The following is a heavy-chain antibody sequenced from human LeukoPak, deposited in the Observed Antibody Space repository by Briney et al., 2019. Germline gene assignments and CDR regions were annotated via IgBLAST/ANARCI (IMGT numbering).Heavy chain of an antibody. CDR3: AKVEINWSMDIGDY. J-gene: IGHJ4*02. CDR2: ISNGGDDT. D-gene: IGHD5-12*01. V-gene: IGHV3-23*01. CDR1: GFTFSTYA. Sequence: GGSLRLSCAASGFTFSTYALSWVRQGPGKGLEWVSAISNGGDDTFYASSVKGRFTISRDNSKNTLYLQMNSLRAEDTAVYYCAKVEINWSMDIGDYWGQGTLVTVSS.